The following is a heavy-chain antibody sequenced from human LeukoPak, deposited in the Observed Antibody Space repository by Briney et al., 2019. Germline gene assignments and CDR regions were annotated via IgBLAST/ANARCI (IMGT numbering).Heavy chain of an antibody. CDR1: GFTFSSYE. CDR2: ISNGGSPV. Sequence: GGSLRLSCAASGFTFSSYEMNWVRQAPGKGLEWVSYISNGGSPVYYADSVKGRFTISRDNAKHSLYLQMNSLRAEDTAVCYCAKDRGTYYYDSSGYFDYWGQGTLVTVSS. J-gene: IGHJ4*02. CDR3: AKDRGTYYYDSSGYFDY. D-gene: IGHD3-22*01. V-gene: IGHV3-48*03.